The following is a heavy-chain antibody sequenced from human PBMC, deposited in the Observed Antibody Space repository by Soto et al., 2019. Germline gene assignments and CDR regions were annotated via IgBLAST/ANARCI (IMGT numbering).Heavy chain of an antibody. CDR3: ARLGGYYQAFDQ. J-gene: IGHJ4*02. CDR2: IYYSGST. V-gene: IGHV4-59*08. Sequence: SETLSLTCTVSCGSISSYYGGWFRQPPGKGLEWIGYIYYSGSTTYHPSLKSRVTISVDTSKNQFSLNLTSVTAADTAVYYCARLGGYYQAFDQWGQGSLVTVSS. CDR1: CGSISSYY. D-gene: IGHD3-22*01.